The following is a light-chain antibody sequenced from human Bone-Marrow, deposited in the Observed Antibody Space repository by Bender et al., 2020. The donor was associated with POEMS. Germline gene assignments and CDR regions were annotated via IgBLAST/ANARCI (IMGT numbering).Light chain of an antibody. CDR2: EVS. CDR3: CSYAHTRTV. V-gene: IGLV2-11*01. Sequence: QSALTQPRSVSGSPGQSVTISCTGTSSDFGHSNYVSWYQQHPGKAPKLMIYEVSKRPSGVSNRFSGSKSGNTASLTISGLQAEDEADYYCCSYAHTRTVFGGGTKLTVL. J-gene: IGLJ3*02. CDR1: SSDFGHSNY.